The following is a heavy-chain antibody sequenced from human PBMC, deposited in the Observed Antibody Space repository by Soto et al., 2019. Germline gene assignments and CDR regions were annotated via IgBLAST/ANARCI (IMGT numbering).Heavy chain of an antibody. Sequence: QVQLQESGPGLVKPSETLSLTCTVSGGSVSSGSYYWSWIRQPPGKGLEWIGYIYYSGSTNYNPSLQGRVTISVATSKSPFSLKLRPVTAADTAVYYCAREDYYDSSDWGQGTLVTVSS. CDR2: IYYSGST. CDR1: GGSVSSGSYY. J-gene: IGHJ1*01. D-gene: IGHD3-22*01. V-gene: IGHV4-61*01. CDR3: AREDYYDSSD.